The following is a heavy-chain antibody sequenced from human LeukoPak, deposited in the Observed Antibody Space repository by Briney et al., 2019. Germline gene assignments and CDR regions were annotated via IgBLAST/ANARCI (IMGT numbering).Heavy chain of an antibody. J-gene: IGHJ4*02. CDR3: ARRVGYSSGWYYNY. D-gene: IGHD6-19*01. V-gene: IGHV5-51*01. Sequence: GGSLKISCKGSGYNFTSYWITWVRQMPGKGLEWMGIIYPGDSDTIYSPSFQGQVTISADKSINTAYLQWSSLKASDTAMYYCARRVGYSSGWYYNYWGQGTLVTVSS. CDR2: IYPGDSDT. CDR1: GYNFTSYW.